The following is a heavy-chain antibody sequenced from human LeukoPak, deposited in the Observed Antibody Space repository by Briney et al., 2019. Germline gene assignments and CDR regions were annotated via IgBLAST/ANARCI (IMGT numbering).Heavy chain of an antibody. CDR1: GFTFSTYS. D-gene: IGHD7-27*01. J-gene: IGHJ4*02. CDR2: ISSSGSYI. CDR3: ARDYTGGWNDY. Sequence: GGSLRLSYAASGFTFSTYSMNWVRQAPGKGLEWVSSISSSGSYIYYADSVKGRFTISRDNAKNSLYLQMNSLRAEDTAVYYCARDYTGGWNDYWGQGTLVIVSS. V-gene: IGHV3-21*01.